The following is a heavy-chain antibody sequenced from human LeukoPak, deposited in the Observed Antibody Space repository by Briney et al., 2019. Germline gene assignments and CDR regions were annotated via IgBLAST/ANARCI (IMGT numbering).Heavy chain of an antibody. CDR3: AREDDNYYDSSGYYYGMDV. D-gene: IGHD3-22*01. CDR1: GFSFSTYG. CDR2: ISYDGSNK. Sequence: GGSLRLSCAASGFSFSTYGMHWVRQAPGKGLEWVAVISYDGSNKYYADSVKGRFTISRDNSKNTLYLQMNSLRAEDTAVYYCAREDDNYYDSSGYYYGMDVWGQGTTVTVSS. J-gene: IGHJ6*02. V-gene: IGHV3-30*03.